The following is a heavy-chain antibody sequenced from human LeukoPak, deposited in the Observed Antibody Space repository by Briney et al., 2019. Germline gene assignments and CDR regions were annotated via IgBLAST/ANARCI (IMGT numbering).Heavy chain of an antibody. CDR1: GYTFTSYY. J-gene: IGHJ3*02. CDR3: ARESVAAAGTDAFDI. D-gene: IGHD6-13*01. V-gene: IGHV1-46*01. CDR2: INPSGGST. Sequence: GASVKVSCKASGYTFTSYYMHWVRQAPGQGLEWMGIINPSGGSTSYAQKFQGRVTMTRDTSTSTVYMELSSLRSEDTAVYYCARESVAAAGTDAFDIWGQGTMVTVSS.